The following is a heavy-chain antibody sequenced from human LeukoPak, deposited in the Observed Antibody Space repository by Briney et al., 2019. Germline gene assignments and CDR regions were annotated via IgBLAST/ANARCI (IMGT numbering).Heavy chain of an antibody. J-gene: IGHJ4*02. CDR2: INPNSGGT. D-gene: IGHD6-13*01. CDR3: ARSPLGAAAGLSQAPFDY. Sequence: GASVKVSCKASGYTFTTYGISWVRQAPGQGLEWMGWINPNSGGTNYAQKFQGWVTMTRDTSISTAYMELSRLRSDDTAVYYCARSPLGAAAGLSQAPFDYWGQGTLVTVSS. V-gene: IGHV1-2*04. CDR1: GYTFTTYG.